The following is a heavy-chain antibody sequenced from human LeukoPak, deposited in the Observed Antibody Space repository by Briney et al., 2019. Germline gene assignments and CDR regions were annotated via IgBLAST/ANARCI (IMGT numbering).Heavy chain of an antibody. CDR2: IDTTGSSL. V-gene: IGHV3-11*01. Sequence: PGGSLRLSCAVSGFTLSDYLMALIRQAPGKGGEWVAYIDTTGSSLYCADSVKGRFLISKFKAQNSLLQQMNELRAQGTAAHYCASSAYNWNWGQGTLVAVSS. D-gene: IGHD1-20*01. CDR3: ASSAYNWN. CDR1: GFTLSDYL. J-gene: IGHJ4*02.